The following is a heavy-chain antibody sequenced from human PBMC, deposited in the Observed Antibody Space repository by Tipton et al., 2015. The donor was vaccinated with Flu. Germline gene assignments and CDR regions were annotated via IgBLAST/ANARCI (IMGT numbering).Heavy chain of an antibody. Sequence: GSLRLFCTVSGGSISSSSYYWGWIRQPPGKGLEWIGSIYYSGSTYYNPSLKSRVTISVDTSKNQFSLKLSSVTAADTAVYYCASIIAVAGTSRFDYWGQGTLVTVSS. CDR2: IYYSGST. CDR1: GGSISSSSYY. D-gene: IGHD6-19*01. V-gene: IGHV4-39*01. CDR3: ASIIAVAGTSRFDY. J-gene: IGHJ4*02.